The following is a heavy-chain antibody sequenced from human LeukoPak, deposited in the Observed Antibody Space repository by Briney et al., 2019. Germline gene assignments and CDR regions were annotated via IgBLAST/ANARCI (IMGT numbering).Heavy chain of an antibody. D-gene: IGHD2-2*01. CDR1: GDSISSRDYY. CDR3: ARRGYCSNMSCRNWFYP. V-gene: IGHV4-30-4*08. J-gene: IGHJ5*02. CDR2: IYYSGST. Sequence: SETLSLTCSVSGDSISSRDYYWSWIRQPPGKGLEWIGYIYYSGSTSYNPSLKSRITISVDTSKNQFSLQLSSVTAADTAVYYCARRGYCSNMSCRNWFYPWGQGTLVTVSS.